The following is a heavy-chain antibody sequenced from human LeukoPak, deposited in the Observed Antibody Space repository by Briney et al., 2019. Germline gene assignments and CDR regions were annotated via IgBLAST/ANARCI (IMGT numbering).Heavy chain of an antibody. CDR3: ARLTNWFDP. CDR2: IFTSGST. Sequence: SETLSLTCTVSGDSISSGTYYWSWIRQPAGKGLEYIGRIFTSGSTNYNPSLKSRVTISVDTSKNQFSLKLSSLTAADTAVYYCARLTNWFDPWGQGTLVTVSS. V-gene: IGHV4-61*02. CDR1: GDSISSGTYY. J-gene: IGHJ5*02.